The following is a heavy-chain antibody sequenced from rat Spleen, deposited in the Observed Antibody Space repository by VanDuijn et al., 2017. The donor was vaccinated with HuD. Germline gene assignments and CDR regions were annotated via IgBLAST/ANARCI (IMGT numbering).Heavy chain of an antibody. CDR1: GFTFSDYY. CDR3: ARDYGGYSDWFAY. J-gene: IGHJ3*01. D-gene: IGHD1-11*01. CDR2: ISYDGSTT. V-gene: IGHV5-29*01. Sequence: EVRLVESDGGLVQPGGSLKLSCAASGFTFSDYYMAWVRQAPTTGLEWVATISYDGSTTYYRDSVKGRFTISRDNAKSTLYLQMDSLRSEDTATYYCARDYGGYSDWFAYWGQGTLVTVSS.